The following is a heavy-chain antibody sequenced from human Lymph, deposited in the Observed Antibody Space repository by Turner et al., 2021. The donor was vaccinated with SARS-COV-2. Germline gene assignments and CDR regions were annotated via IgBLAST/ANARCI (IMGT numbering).Heavy chain of an antibody. CDR2: IWYDGSNK. CDR1: GFTFISHG. D-gene: IGHD5-12*01. V-gene: IGHV3-33*01. Sequence: QVQLVESGGGVVQPGSSLRLSRVAAGFTFISHGMHWVRQAPGKGLEWVAVIWYDGSNKYYADSVKGRFTISRDNSKNTLYLQMNSLRAEDTAVYYCARVKGYNGYDLRYYYGMDVWGQGTTVTVSS. CDR3: ARVKGYNGYDLRYYYGMDV. J-gene: IGHJ6*02.